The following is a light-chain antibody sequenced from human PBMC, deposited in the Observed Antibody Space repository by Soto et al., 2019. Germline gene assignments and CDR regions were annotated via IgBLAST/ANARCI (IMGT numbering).Light chain of an antibody. Sequence: EIVFTQSPGTLSLYPGERATLSCRASQSVSSSYLAWYQQKPGQATMLLIYGASSRATGIPDRFSGSGSGTDFTLTISRLEPEDFAVYYCQQYGSSSITFGQGTRLEIK. CDR3: QQYGSSSIT. J-gene: IGKJ5*01. CDR1: QSVSSSY. CDR2: GAS. V-gene: IGKV3-20*01.